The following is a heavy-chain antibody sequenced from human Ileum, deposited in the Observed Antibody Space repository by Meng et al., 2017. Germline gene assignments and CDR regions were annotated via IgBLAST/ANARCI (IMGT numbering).Heavy chain of an antibody. D-gene: IGHD6-19*01. CDR1: RFPFNNYA. CDR2: ISSGAESA. J-gene: IGHJ1*01. Sequence: GESLKISCAASRFPFNNYAMSWVRQAPGKGLEWVSSISSGAESAYYADSVKGRFTISRDNSKNTLDLQMNSLRVDDTAVYYCTNDLRVSRGYSGVWYVSEYFQYWGQGTLVTVSS. V-gene: IGHV3-23*01. CDR3: TNDLRVSRGYSGVWYVSEYFQY.